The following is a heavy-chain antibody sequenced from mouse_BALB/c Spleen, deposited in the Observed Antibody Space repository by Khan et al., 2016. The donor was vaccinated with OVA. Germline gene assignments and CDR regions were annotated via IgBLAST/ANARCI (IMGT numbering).Heavy chain of an antibody. Sequence: QVQLQQPGAELVTAGASVKMSCKASGYTFTSYWMHWVKQRLGQGLEWFAETNPTNGRTYYNEKFKSKATLTVDKSSSTAYMLLSGPTFEDSAVYYCARTTKIVATYVDYWGQGTTLTVSS. J-gene: IGHJ2*01. CDR2: TNPTNGRT. V-gene: IGHV1S81*02. D-gene: IGHD1-1*01. CDR3: ARTTKIVATYVDY. CDR1: GYTFTSYW.